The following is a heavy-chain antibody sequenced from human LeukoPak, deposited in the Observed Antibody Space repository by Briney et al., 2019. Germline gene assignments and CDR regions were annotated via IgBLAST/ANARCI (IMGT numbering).Heavy chain of an antibody. J-gene: IGHJ4*02. D-gene: IGHD5-18*01. CDR1: GFNFSNYW. V-gene: IGHV3-74*01. CDR2: IKNDGSGT. CDR3: ARNPSTSMEF. Sequence: GGSLRLSCAAPGFNFSNYWMHWVREAPGKGLVWVSRIKNDGSGTIYADSVKGRFTISRDNAKDTLYLQMNSLRAEDTAVYYCARNPSTSMEFWGQGTLVTVSS.